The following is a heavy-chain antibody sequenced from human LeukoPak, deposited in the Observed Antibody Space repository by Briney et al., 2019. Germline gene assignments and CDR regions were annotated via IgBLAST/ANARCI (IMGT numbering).Heavy chain of an antibody. Sequence: ASVKVSCKASGYTFTDYYIHWVRQAPGQGLEWMGWIKPDSGGANYAQKFQGRVTMTRDTSSTTVYMELSRLRSDDTAVYYCATWFSNFDLWAQGTLVTVSS. V-gene: IGHV1-2*02. CDR2: IKPDSGGA. CDR3: ATWFSNFDL. J-gene: IGHJ4*02. D-gene: IGHD3-10*01. CDR1: GYTFTDYY.